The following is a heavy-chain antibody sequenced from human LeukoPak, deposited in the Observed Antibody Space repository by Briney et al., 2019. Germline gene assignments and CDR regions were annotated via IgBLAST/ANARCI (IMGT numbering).Heavy chain of an antibody. CDR1: GFTFSSYS. J-gene: IGHJ2*01. Sequence: PGGSLRLSCAASGFTFSSYSMNWVRQAPGKGLEWVSHITASGTAMFYADSVKGRFTISRDNAKNSLYLQMNSLRAEDTAVYYCARRNGDLREHPLRTHWYFDLWGRGTLVTVSS. D-gene: IGHD4-17*01. V-gene: IGHV3-48*01. CDR3: ARRNGDLREHPLRTHWYFDL. CDR2: ITASGTAM.